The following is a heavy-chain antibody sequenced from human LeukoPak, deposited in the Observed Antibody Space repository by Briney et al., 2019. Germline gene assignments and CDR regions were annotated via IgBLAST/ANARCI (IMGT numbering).Heavy chain of an antibody. V-gene: IGHV4-59*08. CDR3: ARRDYYYDSSGYNDAFDI. CDR1: GGSLSSYY. CDR2: IYYTGST. D-gene: IGHD3-22*01. J-gene: IGHJ3*02. Sequence: PSETLSLTCTGSGGSLSSYYWSWIRQPPGKGLEWIGYIYYTGSTNYNPPLKSRVTISVDTSKNQFSLKLSSVTAADTAVYYCARRDYYYDSSGYNDAFDIWGQGTMVTVSS.